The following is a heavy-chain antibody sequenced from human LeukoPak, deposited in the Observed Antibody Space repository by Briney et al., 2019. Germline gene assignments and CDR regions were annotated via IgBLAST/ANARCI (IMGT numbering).Heavy chain of an antibody. CDR1: GFTFSAYS. V-gene: IGHV3-48*04. Sequence: GGSLRLSCAASGFTFSAYSMNWVRQAPGKGLEWVSYISSSSSPIYYADSVKGRFTISRDNAKNSLYLQMNSLRAEDTAVYYCARDGEGFYYFDYWGQGTLVTVSS. D-gene: IGHD3-3*01. CDR3: ARDGEGFYYFDY. J-gene: IGHJ4*02. CDR2: ISSSSSPI.